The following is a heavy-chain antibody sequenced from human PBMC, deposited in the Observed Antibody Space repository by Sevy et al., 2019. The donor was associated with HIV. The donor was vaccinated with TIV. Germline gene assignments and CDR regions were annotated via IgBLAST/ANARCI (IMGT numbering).Heavy chain of an antibody. CDR1: GFSFSTYW. D-gene: IGHD3-16*01. CDR2: MNQDGTER. J-gene: IGHJ4*02. CDR3: EREGLGGFSYSLDC. V-gene: IGHV3-7*01. Sequence: GGSLRLSCAASGFSFSTYWMTWVRLAPGKGLEWVATMNQDGTERDYVDSVKGRFTISRDNTKTSLFLQMNSLSAEDTGVYYCEREGLGGFSYSLDCWGQGTLVTVSS.